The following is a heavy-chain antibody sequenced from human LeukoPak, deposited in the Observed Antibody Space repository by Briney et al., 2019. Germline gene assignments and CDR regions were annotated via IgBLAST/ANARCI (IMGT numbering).Heavy chain of an antibody. CDR1: GYSFTSYW. CDR2: IYPGDSDT. D-gene: IGHD5-18*01. Sequence: GASLKISYKGSGYSFTSYWIGWVRPMPGKGLGWMGIIYPGDSDTRYSPSFQGQVTISADKSISTAYLQWSSLKASDTAMYYCASGASWDTAMVHFDYWGQGTLVTVSS. V-gene: IGHV5-51*01. CDR3: ASGASWDTAMVHFDY. J-gene: IGHJ4*02.